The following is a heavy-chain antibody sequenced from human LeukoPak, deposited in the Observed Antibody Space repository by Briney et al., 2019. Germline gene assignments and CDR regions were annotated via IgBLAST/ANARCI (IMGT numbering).Heavy chain of an antibody. Sequence: PSETLSLTCTVPGGSISSYYWSWIRQPAGKGLEWIGRLYTSGSTNYNPSLKSRVTMSADTSKNQFSLKLTSVTAADTAVYYCARGGSSGYYYGWGQGTLVTVSS. D-gene: IGHD3-22*01. V-gene: IGHV4-4*07. CDR3: ARGGSSGYYYG. J-gene: IGHJ4*02. CDR2: LYTSGST. CDR1: GGSISSYY.